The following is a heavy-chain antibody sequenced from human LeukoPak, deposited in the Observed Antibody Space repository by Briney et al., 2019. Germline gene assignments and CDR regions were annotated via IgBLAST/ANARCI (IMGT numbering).Heavy chain of an antibody. CDR3: ARAIAAGGIDY. J-gene: IGHJ4*02. V-gene: IGHV3-21*01. CDR2: ISRGSYI. CDR1: GFTFSGYS. Sequence: GGSLRLSCAASGFTFSGYSMNWVRQAPGKGLEWVSSISRGSYIYYADSVKGRFTISRDNAKNSLYLQMNSLRAEDTAVFYCARAIAAGGIDYWGQGTLVTVSS. D-gene: IGHD6-13*01.